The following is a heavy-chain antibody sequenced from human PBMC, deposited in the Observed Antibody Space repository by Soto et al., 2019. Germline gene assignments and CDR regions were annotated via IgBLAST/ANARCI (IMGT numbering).Heavy chain of an antibody. V-gene: IGHV3-23*01. CDR2: VSGSGGSP. J-gene: IGHJ4*02. Sequence: PGGSLRFSCAASGFNFGSYAMGWVRQAPGKGLEWVSGVSGSGGSPYYADSVKGRLTISKDRSKNTLYLDLNDLRPEDTAVYFCVKGEDSGYRGAFDSWGQGTRVTVSS. D-gene: IGHD5-18*01. CDR3: VKGEDSGYRGAFDS. CDR1: GFNFGSYA.